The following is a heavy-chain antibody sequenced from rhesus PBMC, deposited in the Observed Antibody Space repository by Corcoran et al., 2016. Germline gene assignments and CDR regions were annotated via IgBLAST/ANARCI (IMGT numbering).Heavy chain of an antibody. CDR3: ARVVGCSGTYCYSGGLDS. CDR1: GGSISSNY. Sequence: QVQLQESGPGLVKPSETLSLTCAVSGGSISSNYWSWIRQPPGTGLEGIGRISGCGGGTHYDPPLKSRVTISTGTSKNQFSLELGSVTAADTAVYYCARVVGCSGTYCYSGGLDSWGQGVVVTVSS. D-gene: IGHD2-27*01. J-gene: IGHJ6*01. CDR2: ISGCGGGT. V-gene: IGHV4-173*01.